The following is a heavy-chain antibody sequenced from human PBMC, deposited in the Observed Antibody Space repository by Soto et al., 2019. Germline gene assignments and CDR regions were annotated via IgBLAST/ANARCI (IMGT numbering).Heavy chain of an antibody. CDR1: GGSISSSSYY. V-gene: IGHV4-39*01. D-gene: IGHD3-10*01. Sequence: QLQLQESGPGLVKPSETLSLTCTVSGGSISSSSYYWGWIRQPPGKGLEWIGSIYYSGSTYYNPSLKSRVTISGDTSKNQFSLKLGSVTAADTAVYYCARREFRYYYGSGSYLGWFDPWGQGTLVTVSS. CDR3: ARREFRYYYGSGSYLGWFDP. CDR2: IYYSGST. J-gene: IGHJ5*02.